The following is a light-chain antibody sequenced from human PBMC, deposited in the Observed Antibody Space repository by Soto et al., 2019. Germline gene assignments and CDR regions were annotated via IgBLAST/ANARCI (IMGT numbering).Light chain of an antibody. V-gene: IGKV3-20*01. Sequence: EIVLTQSPGNLSLSPGERATLSCRASQSVSSSYLAWYQHKPGQAPRLLIYGASSRATGIPDRFSGSGSGTDFTLTISRLEPEDFAVYYCQQYGSSPTFGQGTKVEIK. J-gene: IGKJ1*01. CDR1: QSVSSSY. CDR2: GAS. CDR3: QQYGSSPT.